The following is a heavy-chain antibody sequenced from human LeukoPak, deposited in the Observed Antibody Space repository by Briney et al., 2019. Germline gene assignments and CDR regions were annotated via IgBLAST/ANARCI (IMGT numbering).Heavy chain of an antibody. CDR3: ARSRLGGYYYDSSGPNWFDP. D-gene: IGHD3-22*01. J-gene: IGHJ5*02. CDR1: GGTFSSYA. Sequence: SVKVSCKASGGTFSSYAISWVRQAPGQGLEWMGRIIPILGIANYAQKFQGRVTITADKSTSTAYMELSSLRSEDTAVYYCARSRLGGYYYDSSGPNWFDPWAREPWSPSTQ. V-gene: IGHV1-69*04. CDR2: IIPILGIA.